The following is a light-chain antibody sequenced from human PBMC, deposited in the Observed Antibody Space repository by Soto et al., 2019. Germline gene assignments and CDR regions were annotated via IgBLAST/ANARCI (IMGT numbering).Light chain of an antibody. CDR2: AVS. V-gene: IGLV2-11*01. CDR1: SSDVGGYNY. CDR3: SSYTSSSRV. Sequence: QSALTQPRSVSGSPGQSVTISCTGTSSDVGGYNYVSWYQQHPGKAPKLIIYAVSGRPSGVPDRFSGSKSGNTASLTISGLQAEDEADYYCSSYTSSSRVFGTGTKVTVL. J-gene: IGLJ1*01.